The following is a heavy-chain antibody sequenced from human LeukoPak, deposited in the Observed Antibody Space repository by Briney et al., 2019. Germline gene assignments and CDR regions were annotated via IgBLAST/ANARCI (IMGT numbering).Heavy chain of an antibody. V-gene: IGHV4-34*01. CDR2: IYHSGST. J-gene: IGHJ3*02. Sequence: PSETLSLTCAVYGGSFSGYYWSWIRQPPGKGLEWIGEIYHSGSTNYNPSLKSRVTISVDKSKNQFSLKLSSVTAADTAVYYCARDLSQHRYYDFWSGYYFHAFDIWGQGTMVTVSS. CDR3: ARDLSQHRYYDFWSGYYFHAFDI. CDR1: GGSFSGYY. D-gene: IGHD3-3*01.